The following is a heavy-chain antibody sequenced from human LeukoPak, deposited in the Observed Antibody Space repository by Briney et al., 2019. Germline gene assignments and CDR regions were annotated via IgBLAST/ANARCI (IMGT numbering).Heavy chain of an antibody. J-gene: IGHJ4*02. Sequence: GGSLRLSCAASGFTFSSYWMHWVRQAPGKGLVWVSRINSDESSTTYADSVMGRFTISRDNAKNTLYLQMNSLRAEDTAVYYCARASTIFGPFHFDHWGQGTLVTVSS. CDR2: INSDESST. D-gene: IGHD3-3*01. CDR3: ARASTIFGPFHFDH. CDR1: GFTFSSYW. V-gene: IGHV3-74*01.